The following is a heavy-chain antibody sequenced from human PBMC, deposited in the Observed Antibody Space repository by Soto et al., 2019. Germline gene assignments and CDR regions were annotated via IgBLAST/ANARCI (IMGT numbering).Heavy chain of an antibody. CDR1: GYTFTSDY. Sequence: GASVKVSCKASGYTFTSDYMHWVRQAPGQGLEWMGIINPSGGSTSYAQKFQGRVTMTRDTSTSTVYMELSSLRSEDTAVYYCARALRYCSGGSCASGPGYFDYWGQGTLVTVSS. CDR3: ARALRYCSGGSCASGPGYFDY. D-gene: IGHD2-15*01. CDR2: INPSGGST. V-gene: IGHV1-46*03. J-gene: IGHJ4*02.